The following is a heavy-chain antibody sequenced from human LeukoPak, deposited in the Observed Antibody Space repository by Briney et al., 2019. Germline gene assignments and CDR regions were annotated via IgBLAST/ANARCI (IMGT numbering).Heavy chain of an antibody. CDR3: ARAAAGTWYFDY. CDR1: GYTFTSYY. V-gene: IGHV1-46*01. CDR2: INPSGGST. D-gene: IGHD6-13*01. J-gene: IGHJ4*02. Sequence: ASVKVSCKASGYTFTSYYMHWVRQAPGQGLEWMGIINPSGGSTSYAQKFQGRVTMTRDTSTSPVYMELSSLRSEDTAVYYCARAAAGTWYFDYWGQGTLVTVSS.